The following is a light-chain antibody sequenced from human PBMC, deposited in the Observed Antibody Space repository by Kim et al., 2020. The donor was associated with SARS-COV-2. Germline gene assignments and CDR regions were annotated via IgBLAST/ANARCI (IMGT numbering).Light chain of an antibody. J-gene: IGLJ2*01. CDR2: NVN. CDR1: YDY. CDR3: RSHTSSTTVI. Sequence: YDYVSWYQQHPGKAPQLMIYNVNKRPSGVSNRFSGSKSGNTASLIISGLQAEDEADYYCRSHTSSTTVIFGGGTQLTVL. V-gene: IGLV2-14*03.